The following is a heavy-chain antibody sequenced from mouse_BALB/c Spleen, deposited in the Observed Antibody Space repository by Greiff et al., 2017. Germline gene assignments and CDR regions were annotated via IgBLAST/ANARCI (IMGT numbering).Heavy chain of an antibody. V-gene: IGHV2-9*02. Sequence: VQGVESGPGLVAPSQSLSITCTVSGFSLTSYGVHWVRQPPGKGLEWLGVIWAGGSTNYNSALMSRLSISKANYESQVFSRMNSLQTADTAMYYCARDYDGRAMDNWGQGSSVKVTS. CDR2: IWAGGST. CDR1: GFSLTSYG. CDR3: ARDYDGRAMDN. J-gene: IGHJ4*01. D-gene: IGHD1-1*01.